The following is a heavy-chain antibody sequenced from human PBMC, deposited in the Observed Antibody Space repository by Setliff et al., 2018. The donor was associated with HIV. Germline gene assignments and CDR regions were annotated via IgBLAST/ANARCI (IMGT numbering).Heavy chain of an antibody. J-gene: IGHJ1*01. Sequence: ASVQVSCKISGYTLTELSIHWLRQAPGKGLEWLANFDPEDGETFYAQKFQGRLTMTEDTSTDTAYMELSSLRFDDTAMYYCATDPGYSSTWYSESFQHWGQGTVVTVSS. V-gene: IGHV1-24*01. CDR3: ATDPGYSSTWYSESFQH. CDR2: FDPEDGET. D-gene: IGHD6-13*01. CDR1: GYTLTELS.